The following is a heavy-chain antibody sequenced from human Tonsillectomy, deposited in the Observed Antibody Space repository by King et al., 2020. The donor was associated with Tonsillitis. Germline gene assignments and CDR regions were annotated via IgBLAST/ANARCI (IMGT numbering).Heavy chain of an antibody. J-gene: IGHJ4*01. V-gene: IGHV3-30*18. CDR1: GFTFSSSG. CDR2: VSSDGGAK. D-gene: IGHD6-13*01. CDR3: AKELYSSTWPNDY. Sequence: VQLVESGGGVVQPGRSVRLSCAASGFTFSSSGMHWVRQAPGKGLEWVAIVSSDGGAKYYADSVKGRFTISRDNSKNTLYLQMNSLRAEDTAVYYCAKELYSSTWPNDYWGQGTLVTVSS.